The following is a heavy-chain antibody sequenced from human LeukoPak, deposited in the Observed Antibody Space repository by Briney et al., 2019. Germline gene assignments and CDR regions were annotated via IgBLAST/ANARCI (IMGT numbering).Heavy chain of an antibody. Sequence: GGSLRLSCAASGFTFSDNYMSWIRRAPGKGLEWVAVISYDGSNKYYADSVKGRFTISRDDSKNTLYLQMKNLRAEDTAVYYCAKDGAWLRFDDWGQGILVTVSS. CDR3: AKDGAWLRFDD. CDR1: GFTFSDNY. D-gene: IGHD5-12*01. CDR2: ISYDGSNK. V-gene: IGHV3-30*18. J-gene: IGHJ4*02.